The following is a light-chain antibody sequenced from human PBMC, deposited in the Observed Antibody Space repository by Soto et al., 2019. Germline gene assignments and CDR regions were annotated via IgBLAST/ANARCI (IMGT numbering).Light chain of an antibody. Sequence: DFQMSQSPSVLSASVGDRVTITCRASQSIGKHLDWYQQKPGKAPKFLIYGASTLQSGVPSRFTGSGSGTDFTLTVNSLQADDFATYYCQQGYSSPATFGQGTRLEIK. J-gene: IGKJ5*01. CDR2: GAS. V-gene: IGKV1-39*01. CDR3: QQGYSSPAT. CDR1: QSIGKH.